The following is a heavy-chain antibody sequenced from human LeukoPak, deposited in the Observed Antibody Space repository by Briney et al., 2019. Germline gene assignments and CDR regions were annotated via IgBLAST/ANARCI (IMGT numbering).Heavy chain of an antibody. J-gene: IGHJ3*02. D-gene: IGHD1-26*01. CDR2: INWNGGST. CDR1: GFTFDDYG. V-gene: IGHV3-20*04. CDR3: ARDMGATKQYAFDI. Sequence: PGGSLRLSCAASGFTFDDYGMSCVRQAPGKGLEWVSGINWNGGSTGYADSVKGRFTISRDNAKNSLYLQMNSLRAEDTALYYCARDMGATKQYAFDIWGQGTMVTVSS.